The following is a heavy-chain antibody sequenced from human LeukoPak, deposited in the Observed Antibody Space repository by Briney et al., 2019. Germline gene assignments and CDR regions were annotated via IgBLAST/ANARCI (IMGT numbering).Heavy chain of an antibody. CDR1: GYSFTGYY. J-gene: IGHJ5*02. CDR2: ISPNSGGT. D-gene: IGHD1-14*01. Sequence: ASVKVSCKASGYSFTGYYIHWVRQGPGQGLEWMGRISPNSGGTNYAQKFQGRVTMTRDTSISTAYMEVSRLRSDDTAVYYCARVSSPLQYNWFDPWGQGTLITVSS. CDR3: ARVSSPLQYNWFDP. V-gene: IGHV1-2*06.